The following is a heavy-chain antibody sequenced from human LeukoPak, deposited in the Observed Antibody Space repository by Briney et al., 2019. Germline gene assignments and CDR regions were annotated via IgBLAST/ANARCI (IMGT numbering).Heavy chain of an antibody. V-gene: IGHV3-23*01. J-gene: IGHJ3*02. D-gene: IGHD4-17*01. Sequence: GGSLRLSCTTPKFNFHNYGLTWVRQAPGKELEWVSSISGSGGSTQYAASVQGRFSISRDNSKNTLYLQMNSLRAEDTAVYYCAKDPNGDYIGAFDIWGQGTMVTVSS. CDR1: KFNFHNYG. CDR3: AKDPNGDYIGAFDI. CDR2: ISGSGGST.